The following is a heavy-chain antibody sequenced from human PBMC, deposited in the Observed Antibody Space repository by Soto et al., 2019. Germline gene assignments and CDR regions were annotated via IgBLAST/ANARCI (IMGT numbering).Heavy chain of an antibody. CDR3: ARVSMSITMVRGGFAY. J-gene: IGHJ4*02. V-gene: IGHV1-69*01. D-gene: IGHD3-10*01. CDR1: GGTFSSYA. Sequence: QVQLVQSGAEVKKPGSSVKVSCKASGGTFSSYAISWVRQAPGQGLEWLGGIIPIFGTANYAQKFQDRVTIAADESTSTAYMELSSLRSEDTAVYYCARVSMSITMVRGGFAYWGQGTLVTVSS. CDR2: IIPIFGTA.